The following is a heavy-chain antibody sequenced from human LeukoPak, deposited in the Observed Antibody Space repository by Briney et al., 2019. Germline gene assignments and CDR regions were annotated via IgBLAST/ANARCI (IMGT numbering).Heavy chain of an antibody. CDR1: GFTFTSHW. J-gene: IGHJ4*02. D-gene: IGHD2-8*01. CDR3: ARDATYCTNGVCYTRFDY. CDR2: MNLCGRRK. Sequence: GGSLRLPCAASGFTFTSHWMSWVRQAPGKGLEWVARMNLCGRRKFYVDSVKGRFTITRDNDKTSLYLEMNSLRAEDTAVYYCARDATYCTNGVCYTRFDYWGQGTLVTVSS. V-gene: IGHV3-7*01.